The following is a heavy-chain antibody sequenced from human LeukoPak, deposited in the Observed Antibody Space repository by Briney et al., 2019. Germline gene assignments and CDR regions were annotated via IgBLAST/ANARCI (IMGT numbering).Heavy chain of an antibody. Sequence: GGSLRLSCAASGFTFSNCWMIWVRQAPGKGLEWVGNIKQDGSEKRYADSVRGRFSISRDNAQTSLYLQMNSLRAEDTAVYYCARASDPWLQLTWGQGTLVTVSS. CDR2: IKQDGSEK. D-gene: IGHD5-24*01. CDR3: ARASDPWLQLT. CDR1: GFTFSNCW. V-gene: IGHV3-7*05. J-gene: IGHJ5*02.